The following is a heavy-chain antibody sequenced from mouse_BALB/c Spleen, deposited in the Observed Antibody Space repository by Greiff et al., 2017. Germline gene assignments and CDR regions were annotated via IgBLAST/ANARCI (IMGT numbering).Heavy chain of an antibody. CDR2: ISSGGSYT. D-gene: IGHD1-3*01. V-gene: IGHV5-6*02. CDR3: AGHNSWFAY. Sequence: DVKLVESGGDLVKPGGSLKLSCAASGFTFSSYGMSWVRQTPDKRLEWVATISSGGSYTYYPDSVKGRFTISRDNAKNTLYLQMSSLKSEDTAMYYCAGHNSWFAYWGQGTLVTVSA. J-gene: IGHJ3*01. CDR1: GFTFSSYG.